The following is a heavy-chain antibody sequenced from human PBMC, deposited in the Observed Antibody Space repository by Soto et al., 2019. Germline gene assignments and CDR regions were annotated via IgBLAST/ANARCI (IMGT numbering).Heavy chain of an antibody. J-gene: IGHJ4*02. CDR3: AREGRYSSLI. Sequence: EVQLVESGGGLVQPGGSLRLSCAASGFTFNNYYMHWVRQAPGEGLVWVSRISGDGSNTNYADSVKGRFTISRDNAKNTLYLQMNSLRAEDTAVYYCAREGRYSSLIWGQGTLVTVSS. CDR1: GFTFNNYY. V-gene: IGHV3-74*01. CDR2: ISGDGSNT. D-gene: IGHD6-19*01.